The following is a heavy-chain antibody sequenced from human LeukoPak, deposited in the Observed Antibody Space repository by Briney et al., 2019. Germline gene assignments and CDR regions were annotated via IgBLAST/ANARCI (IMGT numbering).Heavy chain of an antibody. CDR2: IRYYGSNK. D-gene: IGHD3-3*01. V-gene: IGHV3-30*02. CDR3: AKDRQTITIFGVVNTPRANFDY. CDR1: GFSFSRYD. Sequence: GGSLRLSCAASGFSFSRYDIHWVRQAPGKGLEWVAFIRYYGSNKNYADSVKGRFTISRDNFMSTVYLQMNSLRAEDTAVCYCAKDRQTITIFGVVNTPRANFDYWGQGTLVTVSS. J-gene: IGHJ4*02.